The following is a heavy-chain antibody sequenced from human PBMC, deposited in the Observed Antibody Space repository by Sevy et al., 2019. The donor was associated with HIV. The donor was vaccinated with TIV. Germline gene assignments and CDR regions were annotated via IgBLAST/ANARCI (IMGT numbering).Heavy chain of an antibody. CDR2: LSYHGRNK. D-gene: IGHD3-9*01. Sequence: GGSLRLACVVSGIIFTTSGMHWVRRAPGKGLEWVAVLSYHGRNKVYADSVKGRSTISRDNSKNILYLQMNSLRAEDTAVYYCAKDFTGYNGMDVWGQGTMVTVSS. V-gene: IGHV3-30*18. J-gene: IGHJ6*02. CDR1: GIIFTTSG. CDR3: AKDFTGYNGMDV.